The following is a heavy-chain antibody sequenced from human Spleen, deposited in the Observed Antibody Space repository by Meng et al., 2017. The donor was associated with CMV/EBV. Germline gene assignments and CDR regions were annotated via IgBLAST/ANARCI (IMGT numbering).Heavy chain of an antibody. J-gene: IGHJ4*02. CDR1: GFSFSNAW. CDR3: ARGDFDY. Sequence: GGSLRLSCAASGFSFSNAWMTWVRQAPGKGLEWVSIIESGGNTYYTDSVKGRFTISRDNSNNTLFLQMNTLRVEDTAVYYCARGDFDYWGQGTLVTVSS. CDR2: IESGGNT. V-gene: IGHV3-53*01.